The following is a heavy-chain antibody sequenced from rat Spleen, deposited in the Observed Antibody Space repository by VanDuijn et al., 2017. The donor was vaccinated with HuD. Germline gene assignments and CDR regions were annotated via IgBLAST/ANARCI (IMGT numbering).Heavy chain of an antibody. Sequence: EVQLVESGGGLVQPGRSLTVSCAASGFTFSDYYMAWVRQAPTRGLECVASINYDGDRTYYRDSVKGRFTISRDNAKSSLYLQMDSLRSEDTATYYCTRDRILRSTGFDHWGQGVMVTVSS. V-gene: IGHV5-20*01. CDR3: TRDRILRSTGFDH. D-gene: IGHD1-6*01. CDR2: INYDGDRT. CDR1: GFTFSDYY. J-gene: IGHJ2*01.